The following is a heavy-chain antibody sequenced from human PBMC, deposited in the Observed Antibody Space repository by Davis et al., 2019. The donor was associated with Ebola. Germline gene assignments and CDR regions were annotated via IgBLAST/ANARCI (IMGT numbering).Heavy chain of an antibody. Sequence: GESLKISCAASGFTFSGSAMHWVRQAPGKGLEWVAVISYDGSNKYYADSVKGRFTISRDNAKNSLYLQMNSLRDEDTAVYYCARVAYGDYNDYWGQGTLVTVSS. CDR3: ARVAYGDYNDY. CDR1: GFTFSGSA. CDR2: ISYDGSNK. J-gene: IGHJ4*02. D-gene: IGHD4-17*01. V-gene: IGHV3-30*04.